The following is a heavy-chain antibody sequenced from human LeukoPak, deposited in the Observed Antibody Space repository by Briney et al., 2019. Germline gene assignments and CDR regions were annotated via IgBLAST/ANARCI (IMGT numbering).Heavy chain of an antibody. Sequence: GGSLRLSCAASGFTFSSYDMSWVRQAPGKGLEWVSASGGDGGSTYADSVKGRFTISRDNAKNSLYLQMNSLRAEDTAVYYCAREHHSGWGQGTMVTVSS. D-gene: IGHD6-19*01. CDR3: AREHHSG. CDR1: GFTFSSYD. V-gene: IGHV3-23*01. CDR2: SGGDGGST. J-gene: IGHJ3*01.